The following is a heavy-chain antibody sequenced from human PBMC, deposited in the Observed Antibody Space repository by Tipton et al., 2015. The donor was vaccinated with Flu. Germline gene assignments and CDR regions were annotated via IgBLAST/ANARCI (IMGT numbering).Heavy chain of an antibody. CDR3: ARQIPAATKGRFDS. D-gene: IGHD2-2*01. J-gene: IGHJ5*01. CDR2: IYYTGNP. Sequence: GLVKPSETLSLTCTISGGSMSQYYWSWIRQSPGKGLEWIGYIYYTGNPNYNPSLRSRVTISVDTSKNQVSLKLTSVTAADTAMYYCARQIPAATKGRFDSWGQRILVTVSS. CDR1: GGSMSQYY. V-gene: IGHV4-59*01.